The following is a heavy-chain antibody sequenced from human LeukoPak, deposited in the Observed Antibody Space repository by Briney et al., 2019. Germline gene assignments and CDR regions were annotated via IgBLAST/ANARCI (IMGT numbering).Heavy chain of an antibody. Sequence: QPGGSLRLSCTASGFIASSNYMSWVRQAPGKGLEWVSVIYSGGSTYYADSVKGRFTISRDNSKKTVYLQMNSLRGEDTAVYYCAREGGSSSFDYWGQGTLVTVSS. D-gene: IGHD6-6*01. CDR2: IYSGGST. V-gene: IGHV3-66*01. CDR1: GFIASSNY. CDR3: AREGGSSSFDY. J-gene: IGHJ4*02.